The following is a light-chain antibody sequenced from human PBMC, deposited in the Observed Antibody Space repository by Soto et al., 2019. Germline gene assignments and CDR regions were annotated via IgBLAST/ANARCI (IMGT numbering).Light chain of an antibody. V-gene: IGKV3-15*01. J-gene: IGKJ3*01. CDR3: QQYDNLPLT. Sequence: EIVMTQSPATLSVSPGERTTLSCRASQSVSSNLAWYQQKPGQAPRLLTYGASTRATGIPARFSGSGSGTEFTLTISSLQSEDFAVYFCQQYDNLPLTFGPGTKVDIK. CDR2: GAS. CDR1: QSVSSN.